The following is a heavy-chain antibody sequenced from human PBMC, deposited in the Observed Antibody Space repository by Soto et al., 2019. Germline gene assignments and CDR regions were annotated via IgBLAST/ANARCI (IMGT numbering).Heavy chain of an antibody. Sequence: EVQLVESGGGLVQPGRSLRLSCAASGFTFDDYAMHWVRQAPGKGLEWVSGISWNSGSIGYADSVKGRFTISRDNAKNSLYLQMISLRAEDTALYYCAKTSLRTYDFWSGYGNPLDYWGQGTLVTVSS. J-gene: IGHJ4*02. CDR3: AKTSLRTYDFWSGYGNPLDY. V-gene: IGHV3-9*01. CDR1: GFTFDDYA. D-gene: IGHD3-3*01. CDR2: ISWNSGSI.